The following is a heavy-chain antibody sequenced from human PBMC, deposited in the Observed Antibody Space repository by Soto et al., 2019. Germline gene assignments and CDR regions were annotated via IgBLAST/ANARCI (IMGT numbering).Heavy chain of an antibody. CDR3: ARTSFYDKTGVFDY. V-gene: IGHV3-33*01. CDR1: GFIFSNYG. CDR2: IWNDGSKE. J-gene: IGHJ4*02. Sequence: QVQVEESGGGVVQPGRSLRLSCAASGFIFSNYGMHWVRQAPGKGLEGVAVIWNDGSKEYYVDSVKGRFTISRDNLKNTVSLQMNGLRADDTAVYYCARTSFYDKTGVFDYWGQGTLVTVSS. D-gene: IGHD2-8*02.